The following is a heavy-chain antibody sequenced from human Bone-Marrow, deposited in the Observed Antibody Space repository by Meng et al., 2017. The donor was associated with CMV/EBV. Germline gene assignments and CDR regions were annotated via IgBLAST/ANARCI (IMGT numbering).Heavy chain of an antibody. J-gene: IGHJ6*02. Sequence: ASVKVSCKASGYTFTGYYMHWVRQAPGQGLEWMGGINPNSGGTNYAQKFQGRVTMTRDTSISTAYMELSRLRSDDTAVYYCARKGYCSSTSCYYGMDVWGQGTTVTVSS. CDR2: INPNSGGT. V-gene: IGHV1-2*02. CDR3: ARKGYCSSTSCYYGMDV. D-gene: IGHD2-2*01. CDR1: GYTFTGYY.